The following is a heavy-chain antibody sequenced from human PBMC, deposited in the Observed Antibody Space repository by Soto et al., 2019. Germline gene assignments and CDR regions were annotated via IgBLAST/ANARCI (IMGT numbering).Heavy chain of an antibody. CDR1: GYTFTRYY. V-gene: IGHV1-8*01. J-gene: IGHJ6*03. D-gene: IGHD7-27*01. CDR3: ARKRWGNYPDL. Sequence: ASVEVSCKAAGYTFTRYYINWVRQATGQGLEWMGWMNPNSGNTGYAQKFPGRVTMTRNTSISTAYMELRSLRSEDTAVYSCARKRWGNYPDLWGKGTPVTVSS. CDR2: MNPNSGNT.